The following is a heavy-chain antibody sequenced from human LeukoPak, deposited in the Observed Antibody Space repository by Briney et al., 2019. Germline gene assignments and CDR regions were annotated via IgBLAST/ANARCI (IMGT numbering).Heavy chain of an antibody. CDR1: GYSYTSYW. D-gene: IGHD6-19*01. V-gene: IGHV5-51*01. J-gene: IGHJ4*02. CDR2: ICPGDSDT. CDR3: ARRDSSGWYYFDY. Sequence: GESLKISCKGSGYSYTSYWIGWVRQMPGKGLEWMGIICPGDSDTRYSPSFQGQVTISAVKSISTAYLQWSSLKASDTAMYYCARRDSSGWYYFDYWGQGTLVTVSS.